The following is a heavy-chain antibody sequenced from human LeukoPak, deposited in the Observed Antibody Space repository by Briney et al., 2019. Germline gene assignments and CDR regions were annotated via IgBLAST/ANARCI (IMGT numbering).Heavy chain of an antibody. CDR1: GFTFSDYY. D-gene: IGHD2-2*01. V-gene: IGHV3-11*01. J-gene: IGHJ4*02. CDR3: ATDSVVPAAPVDY. CDR2: ISSSGSTI. Sequence: GRSLRLSCAASGFTFSDYYMSWIRQAPGKGLEWVSYISSSGSTIYYADSVKGRFTISRDNAKNSLYLQMNSLRAEDTAVYYCATDSVVPAAPVDYWGQGTLVTVSS.